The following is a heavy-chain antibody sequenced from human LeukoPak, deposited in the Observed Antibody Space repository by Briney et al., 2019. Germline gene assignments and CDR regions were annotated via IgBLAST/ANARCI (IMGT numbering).Heavy chain of an antibody. D-gene: IGHD3-3*01. J-gene: IGHJ4*02. Sequence: GGSLRLSCAASGFTFNNYAMSWVRQAPGKGLEWVSVLSGSGTSTYYADSVKGRFTISRDNSKNTLYLQMNSLRAEDTAVYYCAKLVTIFGATPRSYFDYWGQGTLVTVSS. V-gene: IGHV3-23*01. CDR2: LSGSGTST. CDR1: GFTFNNYA. CDR3: AKLVTIFGATPRSYFDY.